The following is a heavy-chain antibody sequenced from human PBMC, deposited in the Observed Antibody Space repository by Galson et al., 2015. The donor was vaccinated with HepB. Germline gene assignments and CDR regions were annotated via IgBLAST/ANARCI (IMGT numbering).Heavy chain of an antibody. CDR3: AKVAYTGYEMDALDI. J-gene: IGHJ3*02. Sequence: SLRLSCAASGFMFSDYYMTWIRQAPGKGLEWLSYISSSSSYTNYADSVKGRFTISRDNAKNSLFLQMNNLRVEDTAIYYCAKVAYTGYEMDALDIWGQGTVVTVSS. D-gene: IGHD5-12*01. V-gene: IGHV3-11*06. CDR2: ISSSSSYT. CDR1: GFMFSDYY.